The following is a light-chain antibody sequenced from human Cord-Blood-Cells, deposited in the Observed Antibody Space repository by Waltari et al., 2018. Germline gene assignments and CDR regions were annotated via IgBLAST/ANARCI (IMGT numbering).Light chain of an antibody. CDR1: SSNIGRNY. CDR3: AAWDDSLSGWV. J-gene: IGLJ3*02. V-gene: IGLV1-47*01. Sequence: QSVLTQPPSASGTPGQSVTISCSGSSSNIGRNYVYWYQQLPGPAPKLLIYRNKRRPSGVPDRFSGSKSGTTASLAISGLRSEDEADYYCAAWDDSLSGWVFGGGTKLTVL. CDR2: RNK.